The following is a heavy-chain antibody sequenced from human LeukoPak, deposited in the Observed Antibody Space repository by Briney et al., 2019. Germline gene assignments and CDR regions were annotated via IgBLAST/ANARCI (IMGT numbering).Heavy chain of an antibody. CDR2: IRFDSLNT. CDR1: GFTFSDCG. V-gene: IGHV3-30*02. Sequence: PGGSLRLSCAASGFTFSDCGMHWVRQAPGKGLEWVSFIRFDSLNTYYSSSVKGRFTISRDNSKNTLYLQMNALRPDDTAVYYCAGYLDTSGYPSGPLDYWGQGTLVTVSS. CDR3: AGYLDTSGYPSGPLDY. J-gene: IGHJ4*02. D-gene: IGHD3-22*01.